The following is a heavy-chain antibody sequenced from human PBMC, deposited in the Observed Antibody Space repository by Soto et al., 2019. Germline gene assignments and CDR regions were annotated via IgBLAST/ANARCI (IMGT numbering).Heavy chain of an antibody. J-gene: IGHJ6*02. CDR1: GGSISTDHYH. CDR2: IHYSGSI. Sequence: PSETLSLTCTVAGGSISTDHYHWTWIRQTPGKGLEWIGYIHYSGSIHFNPSLQSRVSMSADTSKNLFSLKLSSVTAADTAVYFCAREDDGGDRDYYGLDVWGQGTTVTVSS. D-gene: IGHD2-21*02. V-gene: IGHV4-30-4*01. CDR3: AREDDGGDRDYYGLDV.